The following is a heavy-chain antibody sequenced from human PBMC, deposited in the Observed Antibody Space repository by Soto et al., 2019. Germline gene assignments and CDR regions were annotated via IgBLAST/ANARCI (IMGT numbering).Heavy chain of an antibody. D-gene: IGHD3-3*01. Sequence: ASVKVSCKASGYIFTMYGIIWVRQAPGQGLEYMRWSATYNGNTNYARKFQGRVTMTTDTSTNTEYTELTSMIYSDTAVYYCVKRLEYGEYSGQGTPVTVSA. CDR2: SATYNGNT. V-gene: IGHV1-18*01. J-gene: IGHJ4*02. CDR3: VKRLEYGEY. CDR1: GYIFTMYG.